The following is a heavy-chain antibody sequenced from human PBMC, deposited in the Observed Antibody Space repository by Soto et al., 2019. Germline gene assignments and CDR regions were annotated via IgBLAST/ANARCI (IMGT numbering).Heavy chain of an antibody. D-gene: IGHD6-6*01. V-gene: IGHV3-30-3*01. CDR2: TSSDGNLK. J-gene: IGHJ4*02. Sequence: QGQLEESGGGVVQPGRSLRLSCVASGYTFSKYPVHWVRQAPGKGLEWVAVTSSDGNLKYYADSVKGRFTISRDNSKNTLYLQMSSLRTEDTAVYYCARQPVVGVWLNDYWGQGTLVTVSS. CDR3: ARQPVVGVWLNDY. CDR1: GYTFSKYP.